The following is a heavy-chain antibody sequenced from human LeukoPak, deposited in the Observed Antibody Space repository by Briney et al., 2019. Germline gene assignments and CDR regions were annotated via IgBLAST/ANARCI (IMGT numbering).Heavy chain of an antibody. D-gene: IGHD2-15*01. Sequence: AASVKVSCKASGYTFTSYYMHWVRQAPRQGLEWMGIINPSGGSTSYAQKFQGRVTMTRDTSTSTVYMELSSLRSEDTAVYYCARDLGCSGGSCYSDYFDYWGQGTLVTVSS. V-gene: IGHV1-46*01. J-gene: IGHJ4*02. CDR2: INPSGGST. CDR3: ARDLGCSGGSCYSDYFDY. CDR1: GYTFTSYY.